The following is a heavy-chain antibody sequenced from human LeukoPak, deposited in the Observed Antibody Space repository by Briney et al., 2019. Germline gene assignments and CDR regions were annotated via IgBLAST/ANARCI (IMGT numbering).Heavy chain of an antibody. CDR3: ARISLGLEVHREY. CDR1: GGSISSYY. CDR2: INYSGST. Sequence: SETLCLTCAVSGGSISSYYWRWVRQPPGKGLEWGGEINYSGSTNYNPFFKSRVSISVHTSKNQLSLKLSSVTAADTDVYDCARISLGLEVHREYWGQGTLVTVSS. V-gene: IGHV4-34*01. D-gene: IGHD1-7*01. J-gene: IGHJ4*02.